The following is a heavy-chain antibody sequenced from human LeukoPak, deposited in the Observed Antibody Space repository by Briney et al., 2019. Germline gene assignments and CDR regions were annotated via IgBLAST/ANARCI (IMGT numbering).Heavy chain of an antibody. J-gene: IGHJ4*02. D-gene: IGHD2-21*02. V-gene: IGHV3-48*03. Sequence: SGGSLRLSCAASGFPVNKYEMHWVRQAPGKGLEWVSYIDAGATSTNYADSVWGRFTLSRDNAQNSVHLQMNSLRDEGTAVYYCVRGRLLRSTKYFDYWGQGALVTVSS. CDR1: GFPVNKYE. CDR2: IDAGATST. CDR3: VRGRLLRSTKYFDY.